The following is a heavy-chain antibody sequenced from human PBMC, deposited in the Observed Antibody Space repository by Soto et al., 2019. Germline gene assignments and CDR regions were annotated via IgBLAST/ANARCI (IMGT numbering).Heavy chain of an antibody. CDR3: AKVVRADTTSSNFYYYSGMDV. Sequence: PGGSLRLSCAASGFSFSTYGMHWVRQAPGKGLEWVAVISNDGSIKYYADSVKGRFTISRDNSKDTLFLQMNSLRGEDTAVYYCAKVVRADTTSSNFYYYSGMDVWGQGTTVTVSS. D-gene: IGHD6-6*01. V-gene: IGHV3-30*18. CDR2: ISNDGSIK. CDR1: GFSFSTYG. J-gene: IGHJ6*02.